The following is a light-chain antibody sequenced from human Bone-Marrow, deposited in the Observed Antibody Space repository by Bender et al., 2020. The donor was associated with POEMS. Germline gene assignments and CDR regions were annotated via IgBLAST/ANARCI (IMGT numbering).Light chain of an antibody. Sequence: QSALTQPASVSGSPGQTVTISCTGTSSDVGTYDLVSWYQQHPGKAPKLLIYEVSKRPSGISNRVSGSKSGNTASLTISGLQAEDEADYYCGSFANSEVFGTGTKVTVL. V-gene: IGLV2-14*02. J-gene: IGLJ1*01. CDR1: SSDVGTYDL. CDR2: EVS. CDR3: GSFANSEV.